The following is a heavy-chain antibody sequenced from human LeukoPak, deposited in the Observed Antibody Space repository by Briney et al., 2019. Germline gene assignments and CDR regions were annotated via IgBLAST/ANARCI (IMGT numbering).Heavy chain of an antibody. CDR2: ITTNGDST. Sequence: GGSLRLSCSASGFIFITCAMHWVRQAPGKGLEYVSGITTNGDSTFYADSVKGRFTISRDNSKNTLYLQMSSLRPEDTAVYYCVRGISSWLVDNFDYWGQGTLVTVSS. CDR1: GFIFITCA. CDR3: VRGISSWLVDNFDY. D-gene: IGHD6-13*01. V-gene: IGHV3-64D*06. J-gene: IGHJ4*02.